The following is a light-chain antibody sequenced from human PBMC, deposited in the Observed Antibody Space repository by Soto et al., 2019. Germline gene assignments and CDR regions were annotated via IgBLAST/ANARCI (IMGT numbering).Light chain of an antibody. V-gene: IGLV2-14*01. Sequence: QSVXTQPASVSGXXXXSXXXXXXGXXXXXGGYNYVSWYQQHAGKAPKLMIYDVSNRPSGVSNRFSGPKSGNTASLTISGLQAEDEADYYCSSYTSSSTLVVFGGGTQLTVL. CDR1: XXXXGGYNY. CDR2: DVS. CDR3: SSYTSSSTLVV. J-gene: IGLJ2*01.